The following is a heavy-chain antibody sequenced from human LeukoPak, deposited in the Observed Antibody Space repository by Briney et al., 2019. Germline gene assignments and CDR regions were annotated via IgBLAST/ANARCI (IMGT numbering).Heavy chain of an antibody. J-gene: IGHJ4*02. CDR3: ARLGSYHDF. Sequence: SETLSLTCIVSGAPISNYYWSWIRQTPEKGLEWMGHIHTSGGSSYYPSLKSRLTMSIDTSRNQLSLKLTSVTAADTALYFCARLGSYHDFWGQGALVTVSS. CDR2: IHTSGGS. CDR1: GAPISNYY. V-gene: IGHV4-4*09. D-gene: IGHD1-26*01.